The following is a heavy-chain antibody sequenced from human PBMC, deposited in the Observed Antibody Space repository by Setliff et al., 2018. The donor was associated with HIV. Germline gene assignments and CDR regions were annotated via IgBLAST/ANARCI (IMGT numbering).Heavy chain of an antibody. D-gene: IGHD2-2*01. J-gene: IGHJ6*03. Sequence: SETLSLTCTVSGGSISSYYWSWIRQPPGKGLEWIGYIYYSGSTNYNPSLKSRVTISVDTSKNQFSLRLSSVTAADTGVYYCARHRDPPGTSWIFYYYYMDLWGGGTTVTVSS. CDR3: ARHRDPPGTSWIFYYYYMDL. V-gene: IGHV4-59*08. CDR2: IYYSGST. CDR1: GGSISSYY.